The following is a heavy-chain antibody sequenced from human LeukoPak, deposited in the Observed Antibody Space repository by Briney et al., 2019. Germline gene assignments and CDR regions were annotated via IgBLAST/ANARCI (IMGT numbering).Heavy chain of an antibody. CDR2: ISWNGGTT. V-gene: IGHV3-43*01. CDR3: AKDLPTFCTHANCYAGGFDY. CDR1: GFSFDDYT. D-gene: IGHD2-2*01. J-gene: IGHJ4*02. Sequence: GGSLRLSCAASGFSFDDYTMHWVRQGPGKGLEWVSLISWNGGTTYYADSVKGRFTVSRDNGKNSLYLQMDSLRTEDSALYYCAKDLPTFCTHANCYAGGFDYWGQGTLVTVSS.